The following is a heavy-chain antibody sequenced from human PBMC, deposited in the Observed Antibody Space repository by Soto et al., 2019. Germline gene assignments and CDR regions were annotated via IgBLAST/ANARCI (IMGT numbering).Heavy chain of an antibody. Sequence: GGSLRLSCEASGFIFKNYAMVWVRQGPGKGLEWVSSISWNSGNLDYGDSVKGRFTISRDNARNSLYLQMNSLRTEDTAWYFCAKAPVYGSGGWFDPWGQGTLVTVSS. V-gene: IGHV3-9*01. CDR3: AKAPVYGSGGWFDP. CDR1: GFIFKNYA. J-gene: IGHJ5*02. D-gene: IGHD3-10*01. CDR2: ISWNSGNL.